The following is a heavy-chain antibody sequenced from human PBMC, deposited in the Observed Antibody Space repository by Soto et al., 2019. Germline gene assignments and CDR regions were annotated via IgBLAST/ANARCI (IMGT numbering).Heavy chain of an antibody. D-gene: IGHD2-21*02. J-gene: IGHJ6*02. CDR2: LYNAGST. V-gene: IGHV4-59*11. CDR3: ARDLWGYCGTDCYPMDV. CDR1: GGSISRHY. Sequence: SETLSLTCTVSGGSISRHYWSWIRQPPGKGLEWIGYLYNAGSTIYNPSLKSRVTISVDMSQNQFSLNLNYVTAADTAVYYCARDLWGYCGTDCYPMDVWGQGTTVTVSS.